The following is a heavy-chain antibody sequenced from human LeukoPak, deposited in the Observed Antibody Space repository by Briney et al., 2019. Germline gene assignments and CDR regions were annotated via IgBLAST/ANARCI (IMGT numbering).Heavy chain of an antibody. CDR3: ASQSYCSGGSCYQINDY. CDR2: INPNSGGT. J-gene: IGHJ4*02. D-gene: IGHD2-15*01. V-gene: IGHV1-2*06. Sequence: GASVKVSCEASGYTFTGYYMHWVRQAPGQGLEWMGRINPNSGGTNYAQKFQGRVTMTRDTSISTAYMELSRLRSDDTAVYYCASQSYCSGGSCYQINDYWGQGTLVTVSS. CDR1: GYTFTGYY.